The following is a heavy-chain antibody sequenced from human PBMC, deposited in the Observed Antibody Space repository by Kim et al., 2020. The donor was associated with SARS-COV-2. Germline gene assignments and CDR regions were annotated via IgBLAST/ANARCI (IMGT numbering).Heavy chain of an antibody. CDR3: ARDGYYDSSGYRYDAFDI. J-gene: IGHJ3*02. CDR1: GGSISSYY. V-gene: IGHV4-59*13. Sequence: SETLSRTCTVSGGSISSYYWSWIRQPPGKGLEWIGYIYYSGSTNYNPSLKSRVTITVDTSKNQFSLKLSSVTAADTAVYYCARDGYYDSSGYRYDAFDI. CDR2: IYYSGST. D-gene: IGHD3-22*01.